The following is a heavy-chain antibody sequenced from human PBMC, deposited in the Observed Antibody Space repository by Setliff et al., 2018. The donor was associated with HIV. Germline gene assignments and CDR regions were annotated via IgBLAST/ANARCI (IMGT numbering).Heavy chain of an antibody. CDR3: ARGSSVGWEVLRTDY. V-gene: IGHV1-3*01. Sequence: GASVKVSCKASGYTFNSYAMHWVRQAPGQRLEWMGWINAVNGNTEYSQKFQGRVTITRDTSASTAYMELSSLGSEDTAVYYCARGSSVGWEVLRTDYWGQGTLVTVSS. J-gene: IGHJ4*02. D-gene: IGHD1-26*01. CDR1: GYTFNSYA. CDR2: INAVNGNT.